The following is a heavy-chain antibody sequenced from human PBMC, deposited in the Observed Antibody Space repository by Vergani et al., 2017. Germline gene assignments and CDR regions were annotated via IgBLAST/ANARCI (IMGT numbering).Heavy chain of an antibody. V-gene: IGHV3-30*03. D-gene: IGHD1-1*01. CDR2: ISYDGTQK. Sequence: QVHLVESGGGVVQPGRSLRLSCVVSGFTSSYYGMHWVRQAPGKGLEWVAVISYDGTQKYYADSVKGLFTISRDNSKSTIYLQMNSLRTEDTAVYYCATKSCGTPGCQIGYFREWGQGTLVTVSS. J-gene: IGHJ1*01. CDR3: ATKSCGTPGCQIGYFRE. CDR1: GFTSSYYG.